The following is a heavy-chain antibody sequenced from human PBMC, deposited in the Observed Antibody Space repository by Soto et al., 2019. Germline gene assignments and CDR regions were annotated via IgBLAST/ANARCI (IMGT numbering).Heavy chain of an antibody. J-gene: IGHJ6*02. CDR3: ARDMRVFGGMDV. CDR1: GGSITSYY. D-gene: IGHD3-3*01. Sequence: SETLSLTCSVSGGSITSYYWSWIRQPAGKGLEWIGRTYITGDSNYSPSLKSRATMSLDTSKNQFSLKLSSATAAGTAVYYCARDMRVFGGMDVWGRGTTVTVSS. CDR2: TYITGDS. V-gene: IGHV4-4*07.